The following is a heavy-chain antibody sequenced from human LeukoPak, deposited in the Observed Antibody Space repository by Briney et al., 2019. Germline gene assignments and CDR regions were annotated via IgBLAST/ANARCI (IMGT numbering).Heavy chain of an antibody. CDR3: ARTSSNSWSYGMDV. CDR2: IYPSGST. CDR1: DGSISSYY. J-gene: IGHJ6*02. D-gene: IGHD6-13*01. Sequence: SETLSLTCTVSDGSISSYYWSWIRQPAGKGLEWIGRIYPSGSTNYNPSLKSRVTMSVDTSKNQFSLKLSSVTAADTSVYYCARTSSNSWSYGMDVWGQGTTVTVSS. V-gene: IGHV4-4*07.